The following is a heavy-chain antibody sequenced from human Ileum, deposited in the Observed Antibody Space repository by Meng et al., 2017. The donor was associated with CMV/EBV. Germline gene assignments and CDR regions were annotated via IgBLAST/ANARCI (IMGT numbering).Heavy chain of an antibody. CDR3: ASTIFGVVGAYDYYYGMDV. V-gene: IGHV4-39*01. Sequence: GSLRLSCTVSGGSISSSSYYWGWIRQPPGKGLEWIGSIYYSGSTYYNPSLKSRVTISVDTSKNQFSLKLSSVTAADTAVYYCASTIFGVVGAYDYYYGMDVWGQGTTVTVSS. J-gene: IGHJ6*02. D-gene: IGHD3-3*01. CDR1: GGSISSSSYY. CDR2: IYYSGST.